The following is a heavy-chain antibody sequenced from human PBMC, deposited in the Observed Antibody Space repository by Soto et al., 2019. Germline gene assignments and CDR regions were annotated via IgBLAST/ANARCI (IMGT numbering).Heavy chain of an antibody. D-gene: IGHD4-17*01. CDR3: VRAGDYGYYGMNV. CDR2: INLNTGAT. Sequence: QVQLVQSGDEVKKPGASVKVSCTGSGNTLSGYFYIHWVRQAPGQGLEWMGWINLNTGATNYAQKFRGRVTVTRDRSISTAYMELSRLESDDVAVYYCVRAGDYGYYGMNVWGQGTTVTVSS. J-gene: IGHJ6*02. CDR1: GNTLSGYFY. V-gene: IGHV1-2*02.